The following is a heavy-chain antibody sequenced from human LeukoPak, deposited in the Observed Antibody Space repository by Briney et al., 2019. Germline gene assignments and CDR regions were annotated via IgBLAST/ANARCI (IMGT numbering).Heavy chain of an antibody. CDR1: GFTVSSNY. J-gene: IGHJ3*02. D-gene: IGHD6-19*01. V-gene: IGHV3-53*01. CDR2: IYSGGST. CDR3: ATPGGAVAAGGGDAFDI. Sequence: GGSLRLSCAASGFTVSSNYMSWVRQAPGKGLEWVSVIYSGGSTYYADSVKGRFTISRDNSKNTLYLQMNSLRAEDTAVYYCATPGGAVAAGGGDAFDIWGQGTMVTVSS.